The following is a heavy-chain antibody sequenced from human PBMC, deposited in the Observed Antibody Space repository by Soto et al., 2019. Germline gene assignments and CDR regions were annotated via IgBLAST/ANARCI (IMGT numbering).Heavy chain of an antibody. CDR2: IYYSGST. CDR3: ARGEIVLVPAAMLNGMDV. J-gene: IGHJ6*02. V-gene: IGHV4-30-4*01. CDR1: GGSISSGDYY. D-gene: IGHD2-2*01. Sequence: QVQLQESGPGLVKPSQTLSLTCTVSGGSISSGDYYWSWIRQPPGKGLEWIGYIYYSGSTYYNPSLKSRVTISVDTSKNQFSLKLSSVTAAATAVYYCARGEIVLVPAAMLNGMDVWGQGTTVTVSS.